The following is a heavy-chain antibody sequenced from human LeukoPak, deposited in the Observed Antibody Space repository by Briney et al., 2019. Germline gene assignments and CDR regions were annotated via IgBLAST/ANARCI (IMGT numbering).Heavy chain of an antibody. D-gene: IGHD1-1*01. V-gene: IGHV1-18*01. CDR3: ARGVGQTTGTTGGYYFDF. CDR2: ISAYNGNT. CDR1: GYTFTHYG. Sequence: ASVKVSCKASGYTFTHYGITWVRQAPGQGLEWMGWISAYNGNTNYAQKFQGRVTMTTDTSTPTAYMELRSLRSDDTAVYYCARGVGQTTGTTGGYYFDFWGQGTLVTVSS. J-gene: IGHJ4*02.